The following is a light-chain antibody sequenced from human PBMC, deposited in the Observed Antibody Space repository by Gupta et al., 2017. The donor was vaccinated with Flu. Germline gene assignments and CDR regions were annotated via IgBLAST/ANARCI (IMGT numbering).Light chain of an antibody. V-gene: IGKV3-15*01. J-gene: IGKJ1*01. CDR1: QSVSSN. Sequence: ERATRSCRASQSVSSNLAWYQQKPGQAPRLVIYGASTRATGIPARFSGSGSGTEFTLTISSLQSEDFAVYYCQQYNNWPPWTFGEGTKVEIK. CDR3: QQYNNWPPWT. CDR2: GAS.